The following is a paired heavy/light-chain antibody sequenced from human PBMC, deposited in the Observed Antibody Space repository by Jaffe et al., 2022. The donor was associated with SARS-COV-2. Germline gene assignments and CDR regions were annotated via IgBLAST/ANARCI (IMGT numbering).Light chain of an antibody. V-gene: IGLV2-14*03. CDR2: AVT. Sequence: QSALTQPASVSGSPGQSITISCTGTSSDVGGYNYVSWYQHHPGKAPKLMIYAVTYRPSGVSNRLSGSKSGNTASLTISGLQAEDEADYYCSSFTSSSTVVFGGGTKLTVL. J-gene: IGLJ2*01. CDR3: SSFTSSSTVV. CDR1: SSDVGGYNY.
Heavy chain of an antibody. CDR1: GFTVSKNY. D-gene: IGHD6-13*01. CDR2: IYSGGST. Sequence: EVQLVESGGGLVQRGGSLRLSCAASGFTVSKNYMTWVRQAPGKGLEWVSVIYSGGSTYYADSVKGRFTISRDNSKNTLNLQMNSLRAEDTAVYHCASAQIEAAGTYAMDVWGQGTTVTVSS. J-gene: IGHJ6*02. V-gene: IGHV3-66*02. CDR3: ASAQIEAAGTYAMDV.